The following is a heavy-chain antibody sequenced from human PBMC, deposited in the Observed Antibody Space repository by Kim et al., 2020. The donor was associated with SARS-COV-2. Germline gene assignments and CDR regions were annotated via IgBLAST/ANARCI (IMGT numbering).Heavy chain of an antibody. CDR3: ARDADEEMATIWYYFDY. CDR1: GFTFSSYA. Sequence: GGSLRLSCAASGFTFSSYAMHWVRQAPGKGLEYVSAISSNGGSTYYANSVKGRFTISRDNSKNTLYLQMGSLRAEDMAVYYCARDADEEMATIWYYFDY. J-gene: IGHJ4*01. D-gene: IGHD5-12*01. V-gene: IGHV3-64*01. CDR2: ISSNGGST.